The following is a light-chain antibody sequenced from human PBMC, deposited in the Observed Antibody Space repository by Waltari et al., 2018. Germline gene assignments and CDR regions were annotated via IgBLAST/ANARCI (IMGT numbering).Light chain of an antibody. J-gene: IGLJ3*02. V-gene: IGLV4-69*01. CDR1: SGHSSNI. CDR2: VNSDGSH. Sequence: QLVLTQSPSASASLGASVKLTCTLDSGHSSNIVAWLQRRPEKGPRYLMKVNSDGSHNKGDDIPERFSGSSSGPERYLTISSLQSEDEADYYCQTGGHGTWVFGGGTKLTVV. CDR3: QTGGHGTWV.